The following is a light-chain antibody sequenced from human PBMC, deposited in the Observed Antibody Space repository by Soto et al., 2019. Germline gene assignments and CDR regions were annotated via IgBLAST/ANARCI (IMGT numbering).Light chain of an antibody. V-gene: IGKV3-15*01. J-gene: IGKJ3*01. CDR3: QHYNNWPPIFT. CDR2: GVS. Sequence: EIVMTQSPATLSVSPGERATLSCRASQSVSSNLAWYQQQPGQAPRLLIFGVSTRATGIPARFSGSGSGTECTLTISSLQSEDFAVYYCQHYNNWPPIFTFGPGTKVDIK. CDR1: QSVSSN.